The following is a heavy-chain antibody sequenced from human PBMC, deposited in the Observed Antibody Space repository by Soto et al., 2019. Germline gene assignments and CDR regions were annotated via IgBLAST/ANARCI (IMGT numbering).Heavy chain of an antibody. D-gene: IGHD3-10*01. J-gene: IGHJ4*02. V-gene: IGHV1-3*01. CDR1: GYTFSNYL. CDR3: ASPSYGSGSYY. CDR2: INAGNGHT. Sequence: QVQLVQSGAEVKKPGASVKVSCKASGYTFSNYLLHWVRQAPGQGLEWMGWINAGNGHTKYSQKFQGRVTFTRDTSATTAYIELSSLRSEDTAVYYSASPSYGSGSYYWGQGTLVTVSS.